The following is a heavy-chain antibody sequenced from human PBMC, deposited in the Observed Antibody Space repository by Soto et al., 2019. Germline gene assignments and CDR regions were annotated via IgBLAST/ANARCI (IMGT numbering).Heavy chain of an antibody. CDR3: VRQRGSYFDF. D-gene: IGHD3-10*01. V-gene: IGHV4-61*01. CDR1: GGSVSSSSYY. J-gene: IGHJ4*02. CDR2: IDYVGST. Sequence: KASETLSLTCIVSGGSVSSSSYYWSWIRQPPGKGLEWIGYIDYVGSTNYAPSLQSRVTMSVDTSKNQVSLKLRYVTAADTAVYYCVRQRGSYFDFWGQGTLVTVSS.